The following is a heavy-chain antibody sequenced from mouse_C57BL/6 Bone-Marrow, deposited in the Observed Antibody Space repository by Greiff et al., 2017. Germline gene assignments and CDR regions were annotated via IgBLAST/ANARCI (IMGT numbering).Heavy chain of an antibody. V-gene: IGHV14-2*01. CDR1: GFNIKDYY. J-gene: IGHJ1*03. CDR3: ALYSNHWYFDV. Sequence: EVQLVESGAELVKPGASVKLSCTASGFNIKDYYMHWVKQRPEQGLEWIGRIDPEDGETKYATKFQGKATITADTSSNTAYLQLSSLTSEDTAVYYCALYSNHWYFDVWGTGTTVTVSS. CDR2: IDPEDGET. D-gene: IGHD2-5*01.